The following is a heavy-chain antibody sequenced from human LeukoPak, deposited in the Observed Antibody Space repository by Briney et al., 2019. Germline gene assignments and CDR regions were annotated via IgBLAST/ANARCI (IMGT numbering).Heavy chain of an antibody. Sequence: ASVKVSCKTSGYTFTDYYMHWVRQAPGQGLEWMAWINPNSGGTNYAQKFQGRVTMTRDTSISTAYMELSRLRSDDTAVYYCARVRTKDAFDVWGQGTMVTVSS. CDR2: INPNSGGT. CDR3: ARVRTKDAFDV. D-gene: IGHD2-8*01. J-gene: IGHJ3*01. V-gene: IGHV1-2*02. CDR1: GYTFTDYY.